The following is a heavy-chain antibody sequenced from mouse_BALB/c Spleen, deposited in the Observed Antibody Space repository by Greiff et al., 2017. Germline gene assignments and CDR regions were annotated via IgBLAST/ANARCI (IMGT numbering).Heavy chain of an antibody. J-gene: IGHJ2*01. Sequence: DVKLQESGGDLVKPGGSLKLSCAASGFTFSSYGMSWVRQTPDKRLEWVATISSGGSYTYYPDSVKGRFTISRDNAKNTLFLQMSSLKSEDTAMYYCAREDYFDYWGQGTTLTVSS. V-gene: IGHV5-6*02. CDR3: AREDYFDY. CDR1: GFTFSSYG. CDR2: ISSGGSYT.